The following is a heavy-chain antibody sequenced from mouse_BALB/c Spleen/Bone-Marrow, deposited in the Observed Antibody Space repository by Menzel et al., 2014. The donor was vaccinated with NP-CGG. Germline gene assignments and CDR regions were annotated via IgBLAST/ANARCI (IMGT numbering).Heavy chain of an antibody. CDR1: GFDFSRYW. J-gene: IGHJ3*01. CDR3: ARMHYYGYVAY. D-gene: IGHD1-2*01. Sequence: EVKLVESGGGRMQPGGSLKLSCADSGFDFSRYWMSWVRQAPGKGLEWIGEINPDSSTINYTPSLKDKFIISRDNAKNTLYLQMSKVRSEDTALYHCARMHYYGYVAYWGQGTLVTVSA. V-gene: IGHV4-1*02. CDR2: INPDSSTI.